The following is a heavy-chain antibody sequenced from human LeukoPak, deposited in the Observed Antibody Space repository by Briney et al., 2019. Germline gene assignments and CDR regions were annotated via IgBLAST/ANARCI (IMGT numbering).Heavy chain of an antibody. CDR2: IRYDGSNK. D-gene: IGHD2-2*01. J-gene: IGHJ4*02. V-gene: IGHV3-30*02. Sequence: GGSLRLSCAAPGFTFSSYGMHWVRQAPGKGLEWMAFIRYDGSNKYYADSVKGRFTLSRDNSKNTLYLQMNSLRAEDTAVYYCARGYCSSTSCSTGSFDYWGQGTLVTVSS. CDR3: ARGYCSSTSCSTGSFDY. CDR1: GFTFSSYG.